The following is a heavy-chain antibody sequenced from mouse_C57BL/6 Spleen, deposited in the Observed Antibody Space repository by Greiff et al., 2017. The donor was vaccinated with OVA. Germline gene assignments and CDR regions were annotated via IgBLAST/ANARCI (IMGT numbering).Heavy chain of an antibody. D-gene: IGHD1-1*01. CDR1: GYTFTSYG. V-gene: IGHV1-81*01. CDR2: IYPRSGNT. Sequence: VQLQQSGAELARPGASVKLSCKASGYTFTSYGISWVKQRTGQGLEWIGEIYPRSGNTYYNEKFKGKATLTADKSSSTPYMELRSLTSEDSAVYFCARWHYGSPAYWGQGTLVTVSA. J-gene: IGHJ3*01. CDR3: ARWHYGSPAY.